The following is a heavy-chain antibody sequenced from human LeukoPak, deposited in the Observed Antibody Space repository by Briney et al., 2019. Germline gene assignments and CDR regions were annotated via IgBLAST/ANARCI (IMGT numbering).Heavy chain of an antibody. CDR3: ARVPYCGSYLPKNYFDY. V-gene: IGHV7-4-1*02. Sequence: ASVKVSCKASGYTFTSYAMNWVRQAPGQGVEWMGWINTNTGNPTYAQGFTGRFVFSLDTSVSTAYLQISSLKAEDTAVYYCARVPYCGSYLPKNYFDYWGQGTLVTVSS. D-gene: IGHD1-26*01. J-gene: IGHJ4*02. CDR2: INTNTGNP. CDR1: GYTFTSYA.